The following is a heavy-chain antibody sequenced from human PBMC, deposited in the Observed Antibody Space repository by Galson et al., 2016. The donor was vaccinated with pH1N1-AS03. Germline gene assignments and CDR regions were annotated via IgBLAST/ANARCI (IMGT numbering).Heavy chain of an antibody. D-gene: IGHD3-16*02. CDR1: GFTFSRNW. CDR2: IKYDGSET. CDR3: ARDGYRYAMDV. V-gene: IGHV3-7*03. J-gene: IGHJ6*02. Sequence: LRLSCAASGFTFSRNWMTWVRQAPGKGLEWVANIKYDGSETYYVESVKGRFTISRDNAKNSLFLQMNSLRAEDTAVYYCARDGYRYAMDVWGQGTTVTVSS.